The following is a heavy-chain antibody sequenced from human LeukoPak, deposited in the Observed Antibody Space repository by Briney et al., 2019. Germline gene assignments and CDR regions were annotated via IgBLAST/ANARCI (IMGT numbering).Heavy chain of an antibody. CDR3: ARFGLTGRRDGYFDY. CDR1: GGSFSGYY. CDR2: INHSGST. Sequence: SETLSLTCAVYGGSFSGYYWSWIRQPPGKGLEWIGEINHSGSTNYNPSLKSRVTISVDTSKNQFSLKLSSVTAADTAVYYCARFGLTGRRDGYFDYWGQGTLVTVSS. D-gene: IGHD1-20*01. V-gene: IGHV4-34*01. J-gene: IGHJ4*02.